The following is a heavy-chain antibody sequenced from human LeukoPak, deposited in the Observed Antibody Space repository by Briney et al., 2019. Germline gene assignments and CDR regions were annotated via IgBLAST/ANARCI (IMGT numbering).Heavy chain of an antibody. J-gene: IGHJ6*02. V-gene: IGHV4-59*01. CDR1: GCSISNYY. Sequence: SETLSLTCTVSGCSISNYYWSWIRQPPGKGLEWIGNIYHSGRTNYNPSLKSRVTISIDTSNNQFSLNLRFVTAADTAVYYCARCTLATEDRGSGMDVWGQGTTVTVSS. D-gene: IGHD3-10*01. CDR2: IYHSGRT. CDR3: ARCTLATEDRGSGMDV.